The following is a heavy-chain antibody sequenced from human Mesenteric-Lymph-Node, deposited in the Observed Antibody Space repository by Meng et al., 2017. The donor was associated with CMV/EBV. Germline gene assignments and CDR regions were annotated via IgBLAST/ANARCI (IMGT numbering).Heavy chain of an antibody. D-gene: IGHD3-9*01. CDR2: ISSSSSYI. CDR3: ARDLVAAGYLPYGMDV. Sequence: GGSLRLSCAASGFTFSSYSMNWVRQAPGEGLEWVSSISSSSSYIYYADSVKGRFTISRDNAKNSLYLQMNSLRAEDTAVYYCARDLVAAGYLPYGMDVWGQGTTVTVSS. J-gene: IGHJ6*02. V-gene: IGHV3-21*01. CDR1: GFTFSSYS.